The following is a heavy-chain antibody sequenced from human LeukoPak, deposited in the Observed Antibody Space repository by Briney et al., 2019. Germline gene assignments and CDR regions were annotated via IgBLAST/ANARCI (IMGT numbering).Heavy chain of an antibody. CDR2: INHSGST. Sequence: SETLSLTCAVYGGSFSGYYWSWIRQPPGKGLEWIGEINHSGSTYYNPSLKSRVTISVDTSKNQFSLKLSSVTAADTAVYYCARDVYDFWSGYYYGIDYWGQGTLVTVSS. D-gene: IGHD3-3*01. CDR3: ARDVYDFWSGYYYGIDY. CDR1: GGSFSGYY. V-gene: IGHV4-34*01. J-gene: IGHJ4*02.